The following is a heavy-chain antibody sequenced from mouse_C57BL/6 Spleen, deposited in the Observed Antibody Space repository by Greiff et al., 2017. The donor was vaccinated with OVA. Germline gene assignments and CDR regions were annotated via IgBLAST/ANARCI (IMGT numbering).Heavy chain of an antibody. D-gene: IGHD1-1*01. Sequence: VQLQQPGAELVKPGASVKMSCKASGYTFTSYWITWVKQRPGQGLEWIGDIYPGSGSTNYNEKFKSKATLTVDTSSSTAYMQLSSLTSEDSAVYYCARWDYYGSSYVWYFDVWGTGTTVTVSS. J-gene: IGHJ1*03. V-gene: IGHV1-55*01. CDR2: IYPGSGST. CDR1: GYTFTSYW. CDR3: ARWDYYGSSYVWYFDV.